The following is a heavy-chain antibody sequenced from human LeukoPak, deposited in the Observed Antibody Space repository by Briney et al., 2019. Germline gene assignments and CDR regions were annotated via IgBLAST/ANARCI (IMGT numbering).Heavy chain of an antibody. J-gene: IGHJ4*02. Sequence: PGGSLRLSCAASGFTFSSYAMHWVHQAPGKGLEWVAVISYDGSNKYYADSVKGRFTISRDNSKNTLYLQMNSLRAEDTAVYYCARGTVTARYSYFDYWGQGTLVTVSS. V-gene: IGHV3-30-3*01. CDR2: ISYDGSNK. D-gene: IGHD2-21*02. CDR3: ARGTVTARYSYFDY. CDR1: GFTFSSYA.